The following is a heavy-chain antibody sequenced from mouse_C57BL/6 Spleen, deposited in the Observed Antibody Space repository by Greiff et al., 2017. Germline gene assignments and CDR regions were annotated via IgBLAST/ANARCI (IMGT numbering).Heavy chain of an antibody. D-gene: IGHD1-1*01. CDR3: AKNLDYGSSYDMDY. CDR1: GFSLTSYG. V-gene: IGHV2-5*01. J-gene: IGHJ4*01. CDR2: IWRGGST. Sequence: VKLQESGPGLVQPSQSLSITCTVSGFSLTSYGVHWVRQSPGKGLEWLGVIWRGGSTDYNAAFMSRLSITKDNSKSQVFFKMNSLQADDTAIYYCAKNLDYGSSYDMDYWGQGTSVTVSS.